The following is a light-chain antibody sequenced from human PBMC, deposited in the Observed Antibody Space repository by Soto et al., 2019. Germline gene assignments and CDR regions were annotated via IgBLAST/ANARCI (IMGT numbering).Light chain of an antibody. Sequence: EIVMTLFSATLSVSPGERATLSCRASQSVSSNLAWYQQKPGQAPRLLIYGASTRATGIPARFSGSGSGTEFTLTISSLQSEDFAVYYCQQYNNWPPITFGQGTRLEIK. CDR1: QSVSSN. J-gene: IGKJ5*01. V-gene: IGKV3-15*01. CDR3: QQYNNWPPIT. CDR2: GAS.